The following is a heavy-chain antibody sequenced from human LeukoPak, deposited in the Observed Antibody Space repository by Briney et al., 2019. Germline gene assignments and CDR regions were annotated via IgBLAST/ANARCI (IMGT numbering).Heavy chain of an antibody. CDR1: GGSISSGDYY. D-gene: IGHD3-3*01. J-gene: IGHJ5*02. Sequence: SETLSLTCTVSGGSISSGDYYWSWIRQPPGKGLEWIGYIYYSGSTYYNPSLKSRVTISVDTSKNQFSLKLSSVTAADTAIYYCARGLGITMFGVVTIRRFDPWGQGILVTVSS. V-gene: IGHV4-30-4*02. CDR3: ARGLGITMFGVVTIRRFDP. CDR2: IYYSGST.